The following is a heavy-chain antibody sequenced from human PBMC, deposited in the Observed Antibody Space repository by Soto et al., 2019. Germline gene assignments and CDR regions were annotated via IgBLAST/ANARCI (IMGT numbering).Heavy chain of an antibody. J-gene: IGHJ6*02. D-gene: IGHD4-4*01. V-gene: IGHV3-30*18. CDR3: AKGPYSNYVVGYYGMDV. Sequence: PGGSLRLSCAASGFTFSSYGMHWVRQAPGKGLEWVAVISYDGSNKYYADSVKGRFTISRDNSKNTLYLQMNSLRAEDTAVYYCAKGPYSNYVVGYYGMDVWGQGTTVTVSS. CDR1: GFTFSSYG. CDR2: ISYDGSNK.